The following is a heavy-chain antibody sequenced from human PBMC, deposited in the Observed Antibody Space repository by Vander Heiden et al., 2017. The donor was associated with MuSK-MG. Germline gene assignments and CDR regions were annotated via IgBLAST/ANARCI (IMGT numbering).Heavy chain of an antibody. CDR2: ISSDPHDI. Sequence: EVQLVESGGGLVKPGGSLRLPCAASGFAVREYTMNWVRQSPGKGPEWVSSISSDPHDIHYAHSVKGRFTVSRDNARNSVFLQMDSLRAEDTAVYYCARDLRFRGFIETSGSWGQGTVVTVSS. CDR1: GFAVREYT. CDR3: ARDLRFRGFIETSGS. J-gene: IGHJ5*02. D-gene: IGHD3-22*01. V-gene: IGHV3-21*01.